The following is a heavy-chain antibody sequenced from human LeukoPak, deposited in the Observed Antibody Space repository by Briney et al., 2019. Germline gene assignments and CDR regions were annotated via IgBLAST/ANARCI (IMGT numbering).Heavy chain of an antibody. CDR1: GFIFRSHG. CDR2: ISPDEKK. D-gene: IGHD2-21*01. CDR3: ARDLSYFSLDD. V-gene: IGHV3-33*01. J-gene: IGHJ6*04. Sequence: QPGGSLRLSCAASGFIFRSHGMNWVRQAPGKGLEWVAGISPDEKKYYVDAVKGRFTISRDNSKNTLYLQMNSLRVEDTAMYYCARDLSYFSLDDWGKGTTVTVSS.